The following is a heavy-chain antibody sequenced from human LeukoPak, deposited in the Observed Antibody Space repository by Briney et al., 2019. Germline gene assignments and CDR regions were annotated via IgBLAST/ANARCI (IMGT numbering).Heavy chain of an antibody. CDR2: SSGSGGGT. D-gene: IGHD6-13*01. Sequence: TRRCPRLSSAASGVPFTTYAMGTVRQAPGKGLKSVALSSGSGGGTDFADSVKSRFTISRDNSKNTLYLQMDGLRAEDTAIYYCAPDLRGSAWSLDDWGQGTLVAVSS. J-gene: IGHJ4*02. CDR3: APDLRGSAWSLDD. V-gene: IGHV3-23*01. CDR1: GVPFTTYA.